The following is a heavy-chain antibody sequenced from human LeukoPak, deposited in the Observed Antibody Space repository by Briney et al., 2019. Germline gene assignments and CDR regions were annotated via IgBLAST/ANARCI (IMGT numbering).Heavy chain of an antibody. CDR3: ATGEYDILTQGLDY. J-gene: IGHJ4*02. CDR2: IFGGGSI. V-gene: IGHV3-53*05. CDR1: GFTVSRHY. Sequence: GGSLRLSCAASGFTVSRHYMSWVRQAPGKGLEWVSIIFGGGSIYYADSVKGRFTISRDKSKNTVYLQMNNLRAEETAVYYCATGEYDILTQGLDYWGQGTLVTVSS. D-gene: IGHD3-9*01.